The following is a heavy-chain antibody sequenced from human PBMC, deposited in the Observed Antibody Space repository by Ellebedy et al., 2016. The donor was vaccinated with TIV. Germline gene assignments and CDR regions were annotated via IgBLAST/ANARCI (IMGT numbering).Heavy chain of an antibody. CDR1: GFTFSSYW. CDR3: ARDGWLRLRPYYYGLDV. J-gene: IGHJ6*02. D-gene: IGHD5-12*01. CDR2: INSNGSSP. V-gene: IGHV3-74*01. Sequence: PGGSLRLSCAASGFTFSSYWMHWVRQAPGKGLVWVSRINSNGSSPTYADSVKGRFTISRDNAKNTLYLQMNSLRAEDTAVYYCARDGWLRLRPYYYGLDVWGQGTTVTVSS.